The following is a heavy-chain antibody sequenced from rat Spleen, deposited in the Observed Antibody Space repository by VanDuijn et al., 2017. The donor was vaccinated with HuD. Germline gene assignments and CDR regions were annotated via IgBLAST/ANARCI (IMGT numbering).Heavy chain of an antibody. CDR3: TTHGARVSRFAY. Sequence: EVQLVESGGGLVQPGRSLKLSCAASGFTFSDSYMAWVSQAPTKGLEWVATNSDDGSTTYYRDSVKGRFTISRDNAKSTLYLQMDSLRSEDTATYYCTTHGARVSRFAYWGQGTLVTVSS. CDR1: GFTFSDSY. V-gene: IGHV5-7*01. CDR2: NSDDGSTT. J-gene: IGHJ3*01. D-gene: IGHD1-4*01.